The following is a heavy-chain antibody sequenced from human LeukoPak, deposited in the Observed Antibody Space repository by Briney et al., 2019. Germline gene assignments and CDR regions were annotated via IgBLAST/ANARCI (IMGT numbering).Heavy chain of an antibody. D-gene: IGHD3-22*01. CDR1: GYTFTSYD. V-gene: IGHV1-8*01. CDR2: MNPNSSNT. CDR3: ARVDYDSSGYYSRFGY. Sequence: GASVKVSCKASGYTFTSYDINWVRQATGQGLEWMGWMNPNSSNTGYAQKFQGRVTMTRNTSISTAYMELSSLRSEDTAVYYCARVDYDSSGYYSRFGYWGQGTLVTVSS. J-gene: IGHJ4*02.